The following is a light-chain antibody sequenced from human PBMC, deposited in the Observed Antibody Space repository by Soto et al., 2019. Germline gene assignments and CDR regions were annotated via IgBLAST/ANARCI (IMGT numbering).Light chain of an antibody. Sequence: DIPMTQSPSTLSATVGDRVTITCRASQNINEWLAWYQQKPGKAPKFLIYDASILESGVPSRFSGSGSGTEFTLTISSLQPDDFATYYCQRYNSYSRMFGQGTKVEIK. CDR2: DAS. J-gene: IGKJ1*01. V-gene: IGKV1-5*01. CDR1: QNINEW. CDR3: QRYNSYSRM.